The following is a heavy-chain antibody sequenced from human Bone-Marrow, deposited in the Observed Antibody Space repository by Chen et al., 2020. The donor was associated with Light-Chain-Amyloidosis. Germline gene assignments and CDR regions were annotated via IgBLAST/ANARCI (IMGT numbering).Heavy chain of an antibody. CDR3: VRVGADDYTWGTPYFDY. J-gene: IGHJ4*02. CDR1: GFAFSSYG. D-gene: IGHD3-16*01. Sequence: QVQLVESGGGVLQPGTSLRLSCVASGFAFSSYGMPWVRQAPGKGLEWVAIISADADTKTYGDSVKGRFTISRDNSKNTLYLQMSSLRPEDTAVYYCVRVGADDYTWGTPYFDYWGQGTLVTVSS. CDR2: ISADADTK. V-gene: IGHV3-30*03.